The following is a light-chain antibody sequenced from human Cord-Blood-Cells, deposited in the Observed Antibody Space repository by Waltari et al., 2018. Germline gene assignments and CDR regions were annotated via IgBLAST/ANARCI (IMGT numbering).Light chain of an antibody. Sequence: DLQMTQSPSSLSASVGDRVTITCRASQSISSYLNWYQQKPGKAPKLLIYAASSLQSGVPSRFSGSGSRTDFTLTISSLQPEDFATDYCQQSYSTPYTFGQGTKLDIK. J-gene: IGKJ2*01. CDR3: QQSYSTPYT. CDR2: AAS. CDR1: QSISSY. V-gene: IGKV1-39*01.